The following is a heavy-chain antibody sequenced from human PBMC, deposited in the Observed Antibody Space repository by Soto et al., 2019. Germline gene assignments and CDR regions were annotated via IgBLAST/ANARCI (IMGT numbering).Heavy chain of an antibody. CDR3: ARATAGAEPWFDP. J-gene: IGHJ5*02. CDR1: GGSISSGGYY. D-gene: IGHD1-26*01. V-gene: IGHV4-31*03. CDR2: IYYSGST. Sequence: SETLSLTCTVSGGSISSGGYYWSWIRQHPGKGLEWIGYIYYSGSTYYNPSLKSRVTISVDTSRSEFSLKLISVTAADTPVYYCARATAGAEPWFDPWGQGTLFTVSX.